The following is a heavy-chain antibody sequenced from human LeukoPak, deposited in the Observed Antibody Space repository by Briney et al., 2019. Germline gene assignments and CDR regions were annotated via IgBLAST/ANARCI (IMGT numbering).Heavy chain of an antibody. CDR2: ISSSSSYI. CDR1: GFTFSSYS. CDR3: ARDLWNPAAAGLGYYYYYYYGMDV. Sequence: NSGGSLRLSCAASGFTFSSYSMNWVRQAPGKGLEWVSSISSSSSYIYYADSVKGRLTISRDNAKNSLYLQMNSLRAEDTAVYYCARDLWNPAAAGLGYYYYYYYGMDVWGQGTTVTVPS. J-gene: IGHJ6*02. D-gene: IGHD6-13*01. V-gene: IGHV3-21*01.